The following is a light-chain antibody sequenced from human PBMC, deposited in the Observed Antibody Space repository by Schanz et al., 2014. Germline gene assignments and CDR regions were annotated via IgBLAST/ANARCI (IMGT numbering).Light chain of an antibody. CDR3: SSYTSSSTNV. CDR1: SSDVGRYNL. J-gene: IGLJ1*01. Sequence: QSALTQPASVSGSPGQSITISCTATSSDVGRYNLVSWYQQHPGKAPKLMIYDVSNRPSGVSNRFSGSKSGNTASLTISGLQAEDEADYYCSSYTSSSTNVFGTGTKLTVL. V-gene: IGLV2-14*03. CDR2: DVS.